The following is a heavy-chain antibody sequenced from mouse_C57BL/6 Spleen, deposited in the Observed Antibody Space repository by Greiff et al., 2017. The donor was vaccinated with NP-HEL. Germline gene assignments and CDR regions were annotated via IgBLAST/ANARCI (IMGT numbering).Heavy chain of an antibody. V-gene: IGHV1-69*01. D-gene: IGHD1-1*01. CDR2: IDPSDSYT. Sequence: QVQLQQPGAELVMPGASVKLSCKASGYTFTSYWMHWVKQRPGQGLEWIGEIDPSDSYTNYNQKFKGKSTLTVDKSSSTAYMQLSSLTSEDAAVDYGARVSSSPYSFDYWGQGTTLTVSS. CDR3: ARVSSSPYSFDY. CDR1: GYTFTSYW. J-gene: IGHJ2*01.